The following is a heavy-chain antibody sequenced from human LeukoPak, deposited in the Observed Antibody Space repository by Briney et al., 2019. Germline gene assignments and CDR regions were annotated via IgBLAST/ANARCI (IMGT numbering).Heavy chain of an antibody. CDR2: IYTSGST. CDR1: GGSFSGYY. CDR3: ARVSSAGIWNY. Sequence: SETLSLTCTVSGGSFSGYYWGWLRQPAGKGLEWIGRIYTSGSTNYNPSLKSRVTMSVDTSKNQFSLKLSSVTAADTAVYYCARVSSAGIWNYWGQGTLVTVSS. V-gene: IGHV4-4*07. D-gene: IGHD6-19*01. J-gene: IGHJ4*02.